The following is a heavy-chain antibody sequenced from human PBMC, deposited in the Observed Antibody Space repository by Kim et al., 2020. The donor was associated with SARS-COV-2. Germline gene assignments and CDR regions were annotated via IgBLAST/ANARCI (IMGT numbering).Heavy chain of an antibody. V-gene: IGHV3-7*04. CDR2: INQDGREK. CDR3: ARGHYGMDV. J-gene: IGHJ6*02. CDR1: GFTFSSSW. Sequence: GGSLRLSCAASGFTFSSSWMTWVRQAPGKGPEWVANINQDGREKNHVDFVKGRFTISRDNAKSSLYLQMNSLRAEDTAVYYCARGHYGMDVWGQGTTGIV.